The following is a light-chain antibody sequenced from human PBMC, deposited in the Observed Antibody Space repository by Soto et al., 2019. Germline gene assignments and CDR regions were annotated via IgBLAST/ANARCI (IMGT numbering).Light chain of an antibody. Sequence: DIHMTQSPSSLSASLGDRVTITFRASQSISSYLNWYQQKPGKAPKLLIYAASSLQSGVPSRFSGSGSGTEFTLTISSLQPEDFATYYCQQLNNYPRTFGQGTKVDIK. CDR3: QQLNNYPRT. J-gene: IGKJ1*01. V-gene: IGKV1-9*01. CDR2: AAS. CDR1: QSISSY.